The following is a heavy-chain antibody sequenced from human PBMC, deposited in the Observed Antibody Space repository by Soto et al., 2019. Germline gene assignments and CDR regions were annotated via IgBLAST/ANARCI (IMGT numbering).Heavy chain of an antibody. CDR2: INPNSGGT. Sequence: ASVKVSCKASGYTFTGYYMHWVRQAPGQGLEWMGWINPNSGGTNYAQKFQGWVTMTRDTSISTAYMELSRLRSDDTAVYYCAREKYDFWSGFQTPLGMDVWGKGTTVTVSS. D-gene: IGHD3-3*01. V-gene: IGHV1-2*04. CDR1: GYTFTGYY. CDR3: AREKYDFWSGFQTPLGMDV. J-gene: IGHJ6*04.